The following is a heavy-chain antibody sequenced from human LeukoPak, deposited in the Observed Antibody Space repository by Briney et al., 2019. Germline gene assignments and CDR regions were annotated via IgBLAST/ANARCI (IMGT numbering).Heavy chain of an antibody. J-gene: IGHJ4*02. CDR1: GFTISTYW. D-gene: IGHD2-21*02. CDR2: IYSGGRT. V-gene: IGHV3-53*01. Sequence: GGSLRLSCTASGFTISTYWMSWVRQAPGKGLEWVSVIYSGGRTYYADSVKGRFTISRDNSKNTLYLQMNSLRAEDTAVYYCAGTTCGGDCYSEYWGQGTQVTVSS. CDR3: AGTTCGGDCYSEY.